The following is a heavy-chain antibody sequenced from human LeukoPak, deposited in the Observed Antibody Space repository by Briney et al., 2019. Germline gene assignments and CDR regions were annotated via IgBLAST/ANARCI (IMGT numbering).Heavy chain of an antibody. V-gene: IGHV3-13*05. D-gene: IGHD5-18*01. CDR2: IGTAGDP. CDR3: ARGCQVRIQLKERCAFDI. Sequence: GGSLRLSCAASGFTFSSYDMHWVRQATGKGLEWVSAIGTAGDPYYPGSVKGRFTISRENAKNSLYLQMNSLRAGDTAVYYCARGCQVRIQLKERCAFDIWGQGTMVTVSS. CDR1: GFTFSSYD. J-gene: IGHJ3*02.